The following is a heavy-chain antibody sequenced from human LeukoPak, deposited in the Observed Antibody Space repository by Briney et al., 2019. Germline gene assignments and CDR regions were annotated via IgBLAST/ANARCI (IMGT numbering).Heavy chain of an antibody. V-gene: IGHV1-24*01. J-gene: IGHJ4*02. CDR3: ARDRRDGYNYHFDY. Sequence: ASVKVSCKVSGYTLTELYMHWVRQAPGKGFEWMGRYDPEKGETIYAQKFQGRVTITADKSTSTAYMELSSLRSEDTAVYYCARDRRDGYNYHFDYWGQGTLVTVSS. CDR2: YDPEKGET. D-gene: IGHD5-24*01. CDR1: GYTLTELY.